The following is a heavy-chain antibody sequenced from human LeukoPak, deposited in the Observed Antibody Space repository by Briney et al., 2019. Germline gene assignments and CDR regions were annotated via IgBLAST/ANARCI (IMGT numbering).Heavy chain of an antibody. J-gene: IGHJ4*02. CDR1: GFTFTSSA. D-gene: IGHD3-3*01. CDR3: AAARSPRITIFGVAIQGDY. V-gene: IGHV1-58*01. CDR2: IVVGSGNT. Sequence: GTSVKVSCKASGFTFTSSAVQWVRQARGQRLEWIGWIVVGSGNTNYAQKFQERVTITRDMSTSTAYMELSSLRSEDTAVYYCAAARSPRITIFGVAIQGDYWGQGTLVTVTS.